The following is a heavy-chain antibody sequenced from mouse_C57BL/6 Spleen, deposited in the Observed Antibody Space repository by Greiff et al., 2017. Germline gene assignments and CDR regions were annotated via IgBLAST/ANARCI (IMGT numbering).Heavy chain of an antibody. J-gene: IGHJ2*01. Sequence: VQLKQSGPGLVKPSQSLSLTCSVTGYSITSGYYWNWLRQFPGNKLEWMGYISYDGSNNYNPSLKNRISITRDTSKNQFFLKLNSVTTEDTATYYCARETGYSNYFDYWGQGTTLTVSS. CDR1: GYSITSGYY. CDR2: ISYDGSN. D-gene: IGHD2-5*01. CDR3: ARETGYSNYFDY. V-gene: IGHV3-6*01.